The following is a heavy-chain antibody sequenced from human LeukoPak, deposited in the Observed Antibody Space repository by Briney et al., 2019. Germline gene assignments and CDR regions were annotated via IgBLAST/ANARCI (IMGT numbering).Heavy chain of an antibody. CDR2: IWYDGSNK. CDR3: AKDQLLWFGELTSGSTFDY. Sequence: GRSLRLSCAASGFTFSSYGMHWVRQAPGKGLEWVAVIWYDGSNKYYADSVKGRFTISRDNSKNTLYLQMNSLRAEDTAVYYCAKDQLLWFGELTSGSTFDYWGQGTLVTVSS. V-gene: IGHV3-33*06. D-gene: IGHD3-10*01. J-gene: IGHJ4*02. CDR1: GFTFSSYG.